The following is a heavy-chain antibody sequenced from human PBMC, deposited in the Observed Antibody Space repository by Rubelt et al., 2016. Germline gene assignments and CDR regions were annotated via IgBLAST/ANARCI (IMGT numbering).Heavy chain of an antibody. CDR3: ARDRITGTTGWFDP. CDR2: ISSSSSYI. J-gene: IGHJ5*02. Sequence: VRGAIGKGLEWVSYISSSSSYIYYADSVKGRFTISRDNAKNSLYLQMNSLRAEDTAVYYCARDRITGTTGWFDPRGQGTLVTVSS. D-gene: IGHD1-7*01. V-gene: IGHV3-21*04.